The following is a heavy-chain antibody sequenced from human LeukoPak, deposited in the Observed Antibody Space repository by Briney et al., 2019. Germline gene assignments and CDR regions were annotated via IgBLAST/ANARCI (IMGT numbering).Heavy chain of an antibody. CDR1: GGPISSYY. Sequence: SETLSLTCTVSGGPISSYYWSWIRQPPGKGLEWIGYIYYSGSTNYNPSLKSRVTISVDTSKNQFSLKLSSVTAADTAVYYCARHSSDYDFWSGYSDYWGQGTLVTVSS. V-gene: IGHV4-59*08. CDR3: ARHSSDYDFWSGYSDY. J-gene: IGHJ4*02. CDR2: IYYSGST. D-gene: IGHD3-3*01.